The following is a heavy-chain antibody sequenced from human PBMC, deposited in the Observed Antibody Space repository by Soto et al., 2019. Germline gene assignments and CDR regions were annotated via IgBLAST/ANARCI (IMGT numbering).Heavy chain of an antibody. Sequence: QLQLQESGPGLVKPSETLSLTCTVSGGSISSSSYYWGWIRQPPGKGLEWIGSIYYSGSTYYNPSLTSRVTXXVXTXRHQFSLKLSSVTAADTAVYYCARWLQFAYNSWFAPWGQGTLVTVSS. D-gene: IGHD5-12*01. CDR2: IYYSGST. CDR3: ARWLQFAYNSWFAP. CDR1: GGSISSSSYY. V-gene: IGHV4-39*01. J-gene: IGHJ5*02.